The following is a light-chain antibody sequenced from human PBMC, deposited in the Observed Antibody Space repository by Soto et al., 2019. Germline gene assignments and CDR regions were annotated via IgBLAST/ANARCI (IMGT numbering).Light chain of an antibody. CDR3: QHYNDWPPTWT. CDR2: GAS. J-gene: IGKJ1*01. CDR1: QSVSSK. V-gene: IGKV3-15*01. Sequence: EIVMTQSPGTLSVSPGERATISCRASQSVSSKLAWYQQKPGQAPRVLIYGASTRATGIPARFSGSGSGTEFTLTICSLQTEDFAVYYCQHYNDWPPTWTFGQGTRVEIK.